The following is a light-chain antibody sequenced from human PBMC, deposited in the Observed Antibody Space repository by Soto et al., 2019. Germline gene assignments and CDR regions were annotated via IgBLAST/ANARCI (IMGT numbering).Light chain of an antibody. V-gene: IGKV3-15*01. J-gene: IGKJ2*01. CDR2: GAS. Sequence: EILMTQSPATLSVSPGERATLSCRASQSIRNNLAWYQQKPGQGPRLLIYGASTRATGIPARFSGSGSGTEFTLTISSLQSEDFAIYYCQQYNNWPLYTFGQGTKLEIK. CDR1: QSIRNN. CDR3: QQYNNWPLYT.